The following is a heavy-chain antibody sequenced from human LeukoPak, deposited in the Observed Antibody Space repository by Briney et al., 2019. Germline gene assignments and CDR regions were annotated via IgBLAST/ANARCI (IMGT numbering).Heavy chain of an antibody. CDR2: ISGSGGST. J-gene: IGHJ4*02. D-gene: IGHD2-2*02. V-gene: IGHV3-23*01. Sequence: LSGGSLRLSCAASGFTFSSYAMSWVRQAPGKGLEWVSAISGSGGSTYYADSVKGRFTISRDNSKNTLYLQMNSLRVEDTAVYYCTKPDCPSTSCYTLDYWGQGILVTVSS. CDR3: TKPDCPSTSCYTLDY. CDR1: GFTFSSYA.